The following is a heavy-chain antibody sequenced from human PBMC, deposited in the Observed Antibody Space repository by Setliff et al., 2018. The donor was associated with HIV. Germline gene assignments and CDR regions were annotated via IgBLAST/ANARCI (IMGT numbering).Heavy chain of an antibody. CDR1: GINFENYA. Sequence: GGSLRLSCGVAGINFENYAMAWVRQAPGKGLEWVSVISGDSSSAQSADSVRGRFTVFRDNSKKTIYLQMKRLRTDDTAMYYCAKRTTASGGPFDLWGPGTRVTVSS. J-gene: IGHJ3*01. CDR3: AKRTTASGGPFDL. D-gene: IGHD5-12*01. V-gene: IGHV3-23*03. CDR2: ISGDSSSA.